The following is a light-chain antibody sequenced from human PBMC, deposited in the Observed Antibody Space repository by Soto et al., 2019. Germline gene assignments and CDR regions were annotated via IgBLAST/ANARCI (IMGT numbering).Light chain of an antibody. CDR1: QSVRSNY. J-gene: IGKJ1*01. CDR3: QQYNNWPPRGT. V-gene: IGKV3D-20*01. Sequence: EIVLTQSPATLSLSPGERATLSCGASQSVRSNYVAWFQQKPGLAPRLLIYDASSRATGIPDRFRGSGSGTDFTLTISSLQSEDFAVYYCQQYNNWPPRGTFGQGTKVDIK. CDR2: DAS.